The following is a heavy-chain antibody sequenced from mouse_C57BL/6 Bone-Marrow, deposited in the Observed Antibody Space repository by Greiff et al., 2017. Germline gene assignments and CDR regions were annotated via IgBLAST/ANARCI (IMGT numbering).Heavy chain of an antibody. CDR2: IDPENGDT. V-gene: IGHV14-4*01. J-gene: IGHJ1*03. Sequence: EVQLQQSGAELVRPGASVSLSCTASGFNIKDDYMHWVKQRPEQSLEWIGWIDPENGDTEYASKFQGKATITADTSSNTAYLQLSSLTSEDTAVYYCTTYYYGSSYGDWYFDVWGTGTTVTVSS. CDR1: GFNIKDDY. D-gene: IGHD1-1*01. CDR3: TTYYYGSSYGDWYFDV.